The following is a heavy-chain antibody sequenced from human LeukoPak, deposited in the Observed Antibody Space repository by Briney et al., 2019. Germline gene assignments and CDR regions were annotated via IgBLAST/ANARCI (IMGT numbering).Heavy chain of an antibody. CDR1: GGSFSGYY. D-gene: IGHD6-13*01. V-gene: IGHV4-34*01. CDR3: ARGRRFTYSSSWYNY. Sequence: PSETLSLTCAVYGGSFSGYYWSWIRQPPGKGLEWIGEINHSGSTNYNPSLKSRVTISVDTSKNQFSLKLSSVTAADTAVYYCARGRRFTYSSSWYNYWGRGTLVTVSS. J-gene: IGHJ4*02. CDR2: INHSGST.